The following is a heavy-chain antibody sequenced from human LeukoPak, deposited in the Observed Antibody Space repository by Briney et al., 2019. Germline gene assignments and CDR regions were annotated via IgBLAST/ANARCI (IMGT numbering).Heavy chain of an antibody. CDR1: GGSISSYY. CDR2: IYYSGST. J-gene: IGHJ6*04. V-gene: IGHV4-59*01. CDR3: ARVPVGGMDV. Sequence: SETLSLTCTVSGGSISSYYWRWIRQPPGKGLEWIGYIYYSGSTNYNPSLKSRVTISVDTSKNQFSLKLSSVTAADTAVYYCARVPVGGMDVWGKGTTVTVSS.